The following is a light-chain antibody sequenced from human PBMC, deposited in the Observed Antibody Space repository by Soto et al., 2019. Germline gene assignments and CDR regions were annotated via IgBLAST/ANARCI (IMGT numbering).Light chain of an antibody. CDR1: QSVSTN. V-gene: IGKV3-15*01. Sequence: VMTQSPATLSVSPGERAALSCRASQSVSTNLAWYQQRPGQPPRLLIYFASTRATAVPARFTAGGSGTEFTLTISSLQSDDLAVYFCQQYDNWPRTFGQGTKVDNK. CDR2: FAS. J-gene: IGKJ1*01. CDR3: QQYDNWPRT.